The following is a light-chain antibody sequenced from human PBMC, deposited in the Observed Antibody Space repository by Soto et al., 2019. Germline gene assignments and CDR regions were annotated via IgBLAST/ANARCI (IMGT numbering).Light chain of an antibody. Sequence: DVQVTQSPSFVSASVGDRVTITCRASQGIGTWLAWYQVKPGKAPNLLIYGATNLQSGVPSRFSGSGLGTQFTLTIFNLQPEDFATYYCQQTNSFPITFGQGTRLDI. CDR1: QGIGTW. CDR2: GAT. CDR3: QQTNSFPIT. V-gene: IGKV1D-12*01. J-gene: IGKJ5*01.